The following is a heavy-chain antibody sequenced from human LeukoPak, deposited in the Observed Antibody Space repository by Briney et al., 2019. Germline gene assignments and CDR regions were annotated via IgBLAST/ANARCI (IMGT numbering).Heavy chain of an antibody. Sequence: WVNASCKASGRTFSRYAIRRAREAPGPGLESVVSVIPTFGLENYAQKIQGRVTITADKSTSTAYLELSSLRSEDTAVYYCARMCPDIVVVPAAAPSYWFDPWGQGALVTVSS. J-gene: IGHJ5*02. V-gene: IGHV1-69*04. CDR1: GRTFSRYA. CDR3: ARMCPDIVVVPAAAPSYWFDP. CDR2: VIPTFGLE. D-gene: IGHD2-2*01.